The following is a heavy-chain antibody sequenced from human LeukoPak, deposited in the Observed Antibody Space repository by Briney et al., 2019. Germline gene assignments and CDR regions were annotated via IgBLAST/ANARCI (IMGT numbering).Heavy chain of an antibody. J-gene: IGHJ4*02. CDR3: ARTNGGYFLSPDY. V-gene: IGHV4-38-2*02. CDR1: GYSISGAYY. D-gene: IGHD3-22*01. CDR2: IHHSGSI. Sequence: SETLSLTCTVSGYSISGAYYWGWIRQPPGKGLEWIGSIHHSGSIYDNPSLKSRVTISIDTSKNQFSLKLNSVTAADTAVYYCARTNGGYFLSPDYWGQGTLVTVSS.